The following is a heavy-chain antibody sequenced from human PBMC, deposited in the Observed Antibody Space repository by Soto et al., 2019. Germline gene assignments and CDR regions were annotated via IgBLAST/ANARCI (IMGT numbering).Heavy chain of an antibody. CDR1: GFTFSNYG. Sequence: PGGSLRLSCAASGFTFSNYGMHWVRQAPGKGLEWVEFISDDGSNKYYADSMKGRFTMSRDNSKSTLYLQMNSLRVEDTAVYYCTKRRNVLRFLEWSSGMEFWGQGTTVTVSS. D-gene: IGHD3-3*01. CDR2: ISDDGSNK. CDR3: TKRRNVLRFLEWSSGMEF. J-gene: IGHJ6*02. V-gene: IGHV3-30*18.